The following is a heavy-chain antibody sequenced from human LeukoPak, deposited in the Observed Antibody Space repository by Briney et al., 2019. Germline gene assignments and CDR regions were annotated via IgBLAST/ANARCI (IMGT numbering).Heavy chain of an antibody. V-gene: IGHV3-48*03. CDR2: ISSSGSTI. J-gene: IGHJ6*04. D-gene: IGHD3-10*02. Sequence: PGGSLRLSCAASGFTFSSYEMNWVRQAPGKGLEWVSYISSSGSTIYYADSVKGRFTISRDNAKNPLYLQMNSLRAEDTAVYYCAELGITMNGGVWGKGTTVTISS. CDR1: GFTFSSYE. CDR3: AELGITMNGGV.